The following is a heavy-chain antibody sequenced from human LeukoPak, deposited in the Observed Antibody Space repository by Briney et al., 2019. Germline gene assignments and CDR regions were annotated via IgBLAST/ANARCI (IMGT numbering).Heavy chain of an antibody. CDR3: ARGGSSGEWFSHLDY. J-gene: IGHJ4*02. Sequence: ASVKVSCKASGYTFTGYYMHWVRQAPGQGLEWMGWINPNSGGTNCAQKFQGRVTMTRDTSISTAYMELSRLRSDDTAVYYCARGGSSGEWFSHLDYWGQGTLVTVSS. D-gene: IGHD3-3*01. V-gene: IGHV1-2*02. CDR1: GYTFTGYY. CDR2: INPNSGGT.